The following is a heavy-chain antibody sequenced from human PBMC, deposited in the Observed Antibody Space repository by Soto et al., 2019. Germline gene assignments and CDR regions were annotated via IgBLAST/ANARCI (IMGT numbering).Heavy chain of an antibody. CDR1: GYTFTSYG. J-gene: IGHJ4*02. D-gene: IGHD6-6*01. V-gene: IGHV1-18*01. CDR3: AIRPPAFDY. Sequence: QVQLVQSGPEVKKPGASVKVSCKTSGYTFTSYGISWVRQAPGQGLEWMGWITTDKGKTTYAQKFQGRVTMTTDTSASTAYMEMRSLRSDDTAVYYCAIRPPAFDYWGQGTLVTVSS. CDR2: ITTDKGKT.